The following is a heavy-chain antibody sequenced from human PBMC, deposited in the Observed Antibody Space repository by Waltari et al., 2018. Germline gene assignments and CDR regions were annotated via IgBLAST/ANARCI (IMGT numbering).Heavy chain of an antibody. J-gene: IGHJ3*01. Sequence: QVQLVQSGAAVKKPGSSVRVPCKASGGALSSYVIRWGRPAPGQGLEWMGGMIPMFGAPNYAQKFQGRITITTDESTRTDYMELSSLRSDDTAVYFCATSSSGWYQDASDVWGHGTLVTV. V-gene: IGHV1-69*05. CDR3: ATSSSGWYQDASDV. CDR2: MIPMFGAP. D-gene: IGHD6-19*01. CDR1: GGALSSYV.